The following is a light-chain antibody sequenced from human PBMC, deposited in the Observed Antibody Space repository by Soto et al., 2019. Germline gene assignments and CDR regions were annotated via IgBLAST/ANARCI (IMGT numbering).Light chain of an antibody. CDR2: DAS. CDR3: QQYNTWPLT. CDR1: QGFSSY. Sequence: EIVMTQSPATLSVSPGERATLSCRASQGFSSYLAWYQQKPGQAPRLLIYDASNRATGIPARFSGSGSGTEFTLTISSLQSEDFAVYYCQQYNTWPLTFGQGTKVDI. V-gene: IGKV3-15*01. J-gene: IGKJ1*01.